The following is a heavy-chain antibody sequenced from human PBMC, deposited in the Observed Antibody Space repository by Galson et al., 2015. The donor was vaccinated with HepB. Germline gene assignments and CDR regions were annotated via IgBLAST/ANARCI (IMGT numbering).Heavy chain of an antibody. Sequence: SVKVSCKASGGTFSSYAISWVRQAPGQGLEWMGGIIPIFGTANDAQKFQGRVTITADKSTSTAYMELSSLRSEDTAVYYCARPLALGIAAAGPRYGYYGMDVWGQGTTVTVSS. V-gene: IGHV1-69*06. CDR2: IIPIFGTA. D-gene: IGHD6-13*01. CDR3: ARPLALGIAAAGPRYGYYGMDV. J-gene: IGHJ6*02. CDR1: GGTFSSYA.